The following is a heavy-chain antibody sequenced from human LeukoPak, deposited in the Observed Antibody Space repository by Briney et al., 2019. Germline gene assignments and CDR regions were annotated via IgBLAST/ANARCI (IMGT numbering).Heavy chain of an antibody. CDR1: GYTFTSYG. CDR3: ARAIAVAGTTMDFQR. V-gene: IGHV1-18*01. CDR2: ISAYNGHT. D-gene: IGHD6-19*01. J-gene: IGHJ1*01. Sequence: ASVKVASKAYGYTFTSYGISWERQAPGQGLEWMGWISAYNGHTHYAQKLQGRFTMTTDTSTSTAYMELRSLRSDDTAVYYCARAIAVAGTTMDFQRWGQGTLVTVSS.